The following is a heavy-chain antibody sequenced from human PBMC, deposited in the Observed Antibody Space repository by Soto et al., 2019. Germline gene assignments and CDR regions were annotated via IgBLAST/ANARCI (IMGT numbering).Heavy chain of an antibody. CDR1: GGNFSSHA. D-gene: IGHD3-3*01. CDR2: IIPIFGTA. CDR3: ARDQFSFGVARNWGGGIKYFDY. J-gene: IGHJ4*02. Sequence: ASVKVSCKASGGNFSSHAITWVRQAPGQGLEWMGGIIPIFGTASYAQKLQGRVTITADESTRTAYMELSSLRSEDTAVYYCARDQFSFGVARNWGGGIKYFDYWGPGTLVTVSS. V-gene: IGHV1-69*13.